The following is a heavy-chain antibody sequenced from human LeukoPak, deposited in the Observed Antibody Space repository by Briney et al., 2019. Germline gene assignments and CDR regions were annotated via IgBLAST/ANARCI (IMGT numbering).Heavy chain of an antibody. J-gene: IGHJ6*03. CDR3: ARTAGGNSYYYYMDV. Sequence: SGPALVKPTQTLTLTCTFSGFSLSTSGMCVSWIRQPPGKALEWLSLIDWDDDKYYSTSLKTRLTISKDTSENQVVLTMSNLDPVDTATYYCARTAGGNSYYYYMDVWGKGTTVTVSS. CDR2: IDWDDDK. V-gene: IGHV2-70*01. CDR1: GFSLSTSGMC. D-gene: IGHD4-23*01.